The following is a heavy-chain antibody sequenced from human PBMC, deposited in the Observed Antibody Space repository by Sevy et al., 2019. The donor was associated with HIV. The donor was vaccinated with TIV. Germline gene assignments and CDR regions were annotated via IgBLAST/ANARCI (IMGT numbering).Heavy chain of an antibody. CDR3: ARAAARPYYYYYGMDV. CDR2: IYHSGST. CDR1: GGSISSYY. Sequence: SETLSLTCTVSGGSISSYYWSWIRQPPGKGLEWIGYIYHSGSTNYNPSLKSRVTISVDTSKNQFSLKLGSVTAADTAVYYCARAAARPYYYYYGMDVWGQGTTVTVSS. D-gene: IGHD6-6*01. V-gene: IGHV4-59*01. J-gene: IGHJ6*02.